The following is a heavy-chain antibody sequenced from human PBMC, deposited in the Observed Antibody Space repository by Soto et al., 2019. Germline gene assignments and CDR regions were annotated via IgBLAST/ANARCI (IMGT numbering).Heavy chain of an antibody. V-gene: IGHV4-4*02. CDR3: ARTAGTYPTHPCEP. CDR2: IYQIGTT. J-gene: IGHJ5*02. D-gene: IGHD3-10*01. Sequence: KPSETLSLTCGVSGGSISSINWWSWVRPAPGKGLEWLGEIYQIGTTNYNPSLKSRVTMSIDKSKNQFFLNVTSVTAADTAVYYCARTAGTYPTHPCEPWGKGNLVSVSS. CDR1: GGSISSINW.